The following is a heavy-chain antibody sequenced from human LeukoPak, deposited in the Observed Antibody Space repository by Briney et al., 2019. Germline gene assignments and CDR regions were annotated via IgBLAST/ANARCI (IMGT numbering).Heavy chain of an antibody. CDR1: GYTFTSYG. V-gene: IGHV1-18*01. D-gene: IGHD5-24*01. Sequence: ASVKVSCKASGYTFTSYGISWVRQAPGQGLEWIGWISAYNGNTNYAQKLQGRVTMTTDTSTSTAYMELRSLRSDDTAVYYCASVALDGPEGYMDVWGKGTTVTVSS. CDR3: ASVALDGPEGYMDV. J-gene: IGHJ6*03. CDR2: ISAYNGNT.